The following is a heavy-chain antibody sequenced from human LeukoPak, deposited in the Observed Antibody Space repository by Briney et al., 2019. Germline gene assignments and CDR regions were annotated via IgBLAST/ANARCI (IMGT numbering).Heavy chain of an antibody. CDR2: IYRSGST. CDR1: GFTFSTYI. V-gene: IGHV4-38-2*01. Sequence: GSLRLSCAASGFTFSTYIMNWVRQTPGKGLEWIGNIYRSGSTYYNPSLESRVTISIDMSKNQFSLRLRSVTASDTAVYYCARTDQSGYSFGSDFDYWGQGTLVTVSS. D-gene: IGHD5-18*01. CDR3: ARTDQSGYSFGSDFDY. J-gene: IGHJ4*02.